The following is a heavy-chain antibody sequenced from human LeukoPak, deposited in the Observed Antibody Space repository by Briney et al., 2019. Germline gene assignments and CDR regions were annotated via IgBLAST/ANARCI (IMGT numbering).Heavy chain of an antibody. CDR1: GFTFSSYE. CDR3: ARDLHYYDMTNWFDP. J-gene: IGHJ5*02. D-gene: IGHD3-22*01. V-gene: IGHV3-48*03. CDR2: ISSSGSTI. Sequence: PGGSLRLSCAASGFTFSSYEMNWARQAPGKGLEWVSYISSSGSTIYYADSVKGRFTISRDNAKNSLYLQMNSLRAEDTAVYYCARDLHYYDMTNWFDPWGQGTLVTVSS.